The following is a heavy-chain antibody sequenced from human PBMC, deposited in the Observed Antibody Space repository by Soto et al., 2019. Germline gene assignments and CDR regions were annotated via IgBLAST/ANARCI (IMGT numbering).Heavy chain of an antibody. Sequence: SETLSLTCSVSSDSMNSGGYYWSWIRQHPGKGLEWIGYIYSNGDTYYNPSLKSRVTISVDTSKNQFSLNLTSVTAADTAVYYCARRGGSSSGYYYYAMDVWGQGTTVTVSS. CDR2: IYSNGDT. J-gene: IGHJ6*02. CDR1: SDSMNSGGYY. D-gene: IGHD6-6*01. CDR3: ARRGGSSSGYYYYAMDV. V-gene: IGHV4-31*03.